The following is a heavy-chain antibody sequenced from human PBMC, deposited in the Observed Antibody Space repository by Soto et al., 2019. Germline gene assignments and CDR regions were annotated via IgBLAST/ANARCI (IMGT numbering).Heavy chain of an antibody. CDR3: ARVDYYGAGTYLFDY. J-gene: IGHJ4*02. CDR1: GASMGRYY. D-gene: IGHD3-10*01. Sequence: SSGTQAITCTVSGASMGRYYWSWIRQSPGKGLEWIGYISDIGSTNYSPSLRSRVTISLETSKSQFSLKLSSVTVADTAVYYCARVDYYGAGTYLFDYWGPGTLVTVSS. CDR2: ISDIGST. V-gene: IGHV4-59*01.